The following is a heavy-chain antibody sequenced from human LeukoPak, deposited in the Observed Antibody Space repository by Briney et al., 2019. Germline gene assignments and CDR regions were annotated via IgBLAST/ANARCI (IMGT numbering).Heavy chain of an antibody. CDR2: TNPDSGGA. CDR3: ARPGYCTSASCEGLDY. D-gene: IGHD2-2*01. Sequence: ASVKVSCKTSGYTFTDYYIHWVRQAPGQELEWMGWTNPDSGGARYAQRFQGRVTMTRDTSINTFYMELTSLRSDDTAVYYCARPGYCTSASCEGLDYWGQGTLITVSS. CDR1: GYTFTDYY. J-gene: IGHJ4*02. V-gene: IGHV1-2*02.